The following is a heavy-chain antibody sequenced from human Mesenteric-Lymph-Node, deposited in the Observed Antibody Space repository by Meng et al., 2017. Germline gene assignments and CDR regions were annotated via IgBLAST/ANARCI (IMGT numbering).Heavy chain of an antibody. CDR3: ARFYYYDSSGPLGGYFDY. D-gene: IGHD3-22*01. CDR1: GGSISSSSYY. V-gene: IGHV3-74*01. J-gene: IGHJ4*02. CDR2: INSDGSST. Sequence: ETLSLTCTVSGGSISSSSYYWGWIRQPPGKGLVWVSRINSDGSSTSYADSVKGRFTIARDNAKNTLYLQMNSLRAEDTAVYYCARFYYYDSSGPLGGYFDYWGQGTLVTVSS.